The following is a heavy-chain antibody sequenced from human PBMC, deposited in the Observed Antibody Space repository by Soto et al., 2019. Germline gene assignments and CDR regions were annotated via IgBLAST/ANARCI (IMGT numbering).Heavy chain of an antibody. D-gene: IGHD6-19*01. CDR1: GFSFSSYA. CDR3: ARDMYSSDYFVKWFEP. V-gene: IGHV3-30-3*01. Sequence: QVRLVESGGGVVQPGRSLRLSCTASGFSFSSYAMYWFRQPPGKGLEWVAVISHDGINKHYADSVKGRVTVSRVNSNHSLDLQLNSLRGEDTAMYYCARDMYSSDYFVKWFEPCGQGTLVTVSS. CDR2: ISHDGINK. J-gene: IGHJ5*02.